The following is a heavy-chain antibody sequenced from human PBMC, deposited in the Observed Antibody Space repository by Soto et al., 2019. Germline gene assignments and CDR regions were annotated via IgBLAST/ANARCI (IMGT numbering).Heavy chain of an antibody. CDR3: ATQTAQYGYCSRGSCFPFDY. CDR2: IYPGDSDT. CDR1: GYRFTYYW. J-gene: IGHJ4*02. V-gene: IGHV5-51*03. D-gene: IGHD2-15*01. Sequence: EVQLVQSGAEVKKPGESLKISCKASGYRFTYYWIGWVRQMPGKGLEWMGIIYPGDSDTRYSPSFQGQVTISSDKSFNTAYLQWSSLKAPDTAIYYCATQTAQYGYCSRGSCFPFDYWGPGTLVTVSS.